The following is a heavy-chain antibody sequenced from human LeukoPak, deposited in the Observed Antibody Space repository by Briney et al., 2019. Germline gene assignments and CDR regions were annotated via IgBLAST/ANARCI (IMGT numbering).Heavy chain of an antibody. D-gene: IGHD2-2*01. CDR3: ARGTYAFDI. CDR2: ITWNGGST. V-gene: IGHV3-20*04. Sequence: GGSLRLSCAASGFIFDDYAMSWVRQAPGRGLEWVSVITWNGGSTSYADSVKGRFTISRDNAKNSLYLQMNSLRAEDTAVYYCARGTYAFDIWGQGTMVTVSS. J-gene: IGHJ3*02. CDR1: GFIFDDYA.